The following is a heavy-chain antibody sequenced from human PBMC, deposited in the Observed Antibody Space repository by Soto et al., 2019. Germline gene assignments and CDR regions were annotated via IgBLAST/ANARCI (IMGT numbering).Heavy chain of an antibody. J-gene: IGHJ1*01. D-gene: IGHD2-2*01. CDR3: ARNRGHCSSTSCRIYFQH. Sequence: QVQLVQSGAEVKKPGASVKVSCKASGYTFTSYGISWVRQAPGQGLEWMGWISAYNGNTNYAQKLQGRVTMTTDTSTSTAYMELRSLRSDDTAVYYCARNRGHCSSTSCRIYFQHWGQGTLVTVSS. CDR1: GYTFTSYG. CDR2: ISAYNGNT. V-gene: IGHV1-18*01.